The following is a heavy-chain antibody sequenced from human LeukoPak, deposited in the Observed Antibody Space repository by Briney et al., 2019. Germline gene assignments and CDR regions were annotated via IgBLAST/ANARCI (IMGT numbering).Heavy chain of an antibody. CDR1: GFSLSSYA. CDR3: ARGDYYDSSGFYSYYYFMDV. V-gene: IGHV3-23*01. CDR2: ISSTDAGT. D-gene: IGHD3-22*01. Sequence: GGSLRLSCAASGFSLSSYAMSWVRQAPGKGLEWVSAISSTDAGTYHADSVRGRFTISRDSSKNTLYLQMNSLRAEDTAVYYCARGDYYDSSGFYSYYYFMDVWGKGTTVTVSS. J-gene: IGHJ6*03.